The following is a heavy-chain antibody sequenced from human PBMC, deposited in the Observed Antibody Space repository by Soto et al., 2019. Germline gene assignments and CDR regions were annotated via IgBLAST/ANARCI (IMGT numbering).Heavy chain of an antibody. J-gene: IGHJ3*02. CDR1: GFTFSYYS. V-gene: IGHV3-30-3*01. CDR3: ARDRDCSSASCYNAFDI. CDR2: SSNDGSDK. Sequence: PGGTLRLSCAASGFTFSYYSLNWFRQAPEKEQECVALSSNDGSDKDYADSVRGRFTISRDNSKNTLYLQMNNLRLEVTALYYCARDRDCSSASCYNAFDIWGQATMVTVSS. D-gene: IGHD2-2*01.